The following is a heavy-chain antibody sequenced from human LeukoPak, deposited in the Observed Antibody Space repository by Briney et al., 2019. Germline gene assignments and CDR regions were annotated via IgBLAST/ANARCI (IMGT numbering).Heavy chain of an antibody. J-gene: IGHJ5*02. CDR1: GYTFSSHG. CDR2: IWYDGSKK. Sequence: PGGSLRLSCAASGYTFSSHGIHWVRQAPGKGLEWVSVIWYDGSKKYYSDSVKGRFTVSRDNSKNMVYLEMNSLRVEDTAVYYCTRVYGNWGTFGAWGQGTLVTVSS. CDR3: TRVYGNWGTFGA. V-gene: IGHV3-33*01. D-gene: IGHD7-27*01.